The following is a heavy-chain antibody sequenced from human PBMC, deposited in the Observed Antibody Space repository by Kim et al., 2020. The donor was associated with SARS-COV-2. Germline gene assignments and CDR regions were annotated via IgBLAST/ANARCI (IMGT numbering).Heavy chain of an antibody. CDR1: GYTFTSYA. CDR3: ARDRLPERVLKSITMVRGAHIPTNWFDP. CDR2: INAGNGNT. Sequence: ASVKVSCKASGYTFTSYAMHWMRQAPGQRLEWMGWINAGNGNTKYSQKFQGRVTITRDTSASTAYMELSSLRSEDTAVYYCARDRLPERVLKSITMVRGAHIPTNWFDPWGQGTLVTVSS. D-gene: IGHD3-10*01. J-gene: IGHJ5*02. V-gene: IGHV1-3*01.